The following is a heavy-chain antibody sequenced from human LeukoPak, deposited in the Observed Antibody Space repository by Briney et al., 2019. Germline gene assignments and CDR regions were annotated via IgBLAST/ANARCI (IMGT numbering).Heavy chain of an antibody. V-gene: IGHV1-2*02. D-gene: IGHD1-14*01. CDR1: GYTFTGYH. CDR3: ARRYSPTGPFDY. CDR2: IIPDSGGT. J-gene: IGHJ4*02. Sequence: ASVKVSCKASGYTFTGYHIYWVRQAPGQGLEWMGWIIPDSGGTGYALKFQGRVTMTKDTSISTAYMELISLGSDDTAVYYCARRYSPTGPFDYWGPGTLVTVSS.